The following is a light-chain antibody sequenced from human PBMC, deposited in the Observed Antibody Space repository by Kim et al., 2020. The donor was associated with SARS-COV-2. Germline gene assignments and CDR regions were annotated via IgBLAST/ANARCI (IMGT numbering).Light chain of an antibody. CDR1: QSISTF. CDR3: QQSYSSPYT. J-gene: IGKJ2*01. V-gene: IGKV1-39*01. CDR2: AAS. Sequence: DIQMTQSPSSLSASVGDRVSITCRASQSISTFLNWYQHRPGKSPKLLIYAASSFQSGVPSRFSGTGSETDFTLTINSLQPDDFATYYCQQSYSSPYTFGQGTKLEI.